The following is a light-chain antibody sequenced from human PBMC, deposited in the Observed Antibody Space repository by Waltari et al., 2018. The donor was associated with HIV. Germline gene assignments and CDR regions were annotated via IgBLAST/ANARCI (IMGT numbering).Light chain of an antibody. CDR1: TSDMTRLIF. CDR2: EVS. CDR3: SSYSPRDSVV. Sequence: SVLTQPASAPGSPGQSITIPCSGPTSDMTRLIFVSWYQQSPGRAPKLIIFEVSSRPSGISDRFSGSKSGDTASLTISALRTEDEADYFCSSYSPRDSVVFGGGTKVTVL. J-gene: IGLJ3*02. V-gene: IGLV2-14*01.